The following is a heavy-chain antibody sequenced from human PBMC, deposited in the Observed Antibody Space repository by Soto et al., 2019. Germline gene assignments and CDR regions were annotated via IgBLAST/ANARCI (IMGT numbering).Heavy chain of an antibody. J-gene: IGHJ4*02. CDR1: GFTFSTHA. V-gene: IGHV3-23*01. CDR3: VKKGTTVTTRSDY. CDR2: ISATGGTT. Sequence: PGGSLRLSCAASGFTFSTHAMSWVRQAPVKGLEWVSVISATGGTTDYADSVKGRFTISRGNSKKTVYLQMNSLRAEDTAVYYCVKKGTTVTTRSDYWGQGTLVTVSS. D-gene: IGHD4-17*01.